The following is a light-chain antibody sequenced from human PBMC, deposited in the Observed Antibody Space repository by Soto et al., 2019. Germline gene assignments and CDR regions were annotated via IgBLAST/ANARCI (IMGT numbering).Light chain of an antibody. Sequence: QSALTQPPSAPGSPGQSVTISCTGTSSDVGGYNYVSWYQQHPGKAPKLMIYEVSKRPSGVPDRFSGSKSGNTASLTVSGLQAEGEADYYCSSYAGSNNLVFGGGTKLTVL. CDR2: EVS. CDR3: SSYAGSNNLV. J-gene: IGLJ2*01. V-gene: IGLV2-8*01. CDR1: SSDVGGYNY.